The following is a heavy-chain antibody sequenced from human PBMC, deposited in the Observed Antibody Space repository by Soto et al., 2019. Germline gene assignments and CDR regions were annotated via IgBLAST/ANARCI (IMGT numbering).Heavy chain of an antibody. CDR1: DGSISSYY. V-gene: IGHV4-59*08. J-gene: IGHJ4*02. CDR2: IYYSGST. D-gene: IGHD3-10*01. CDR3: ARAPMVRGVPIYYFDY. Sequence: SETLSLTCTVFDGSISSYYWRWIRQPPGKGLEWIGYIYYSGSTNYNPSLKSRVTISVDTSKNQFSLKLSSVTAADTAVYYCARAPMVRGVPIYYFDYWGQGTLVTVSS.